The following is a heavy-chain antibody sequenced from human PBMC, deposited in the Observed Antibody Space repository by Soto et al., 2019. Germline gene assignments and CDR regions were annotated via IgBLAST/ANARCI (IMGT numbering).Heavy chain of an antibody. CDR3: ASTDATPSYYMDV. CDR2: IYYSGST. J-gene: IGHJ6*03. CDR1: GGSISSSSYY. V-gene: IGHV4-39*01. Sequence: SETLSLTCTVSGGSISSSSYYWVWIRQPPGKGLEWIGSIYYSGSTYYNPSLKSRVTISVDTSKNQFSLKLSSVTAADTAVYYCASTDATPSYYMDVWGKGTTVTVSS.